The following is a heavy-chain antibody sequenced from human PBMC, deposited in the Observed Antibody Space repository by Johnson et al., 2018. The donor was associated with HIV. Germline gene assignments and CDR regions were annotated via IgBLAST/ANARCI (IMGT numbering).Heavy chain of an antibody. Sequence: VQLVESGGGLVQPGGSLRLSCAASGFIVSSNYMNWVRQAPGKGLEWVSVIYSGGSTYHADPVKGRFIISRDNSKSTLYLQMNSLRAEDTAVYYCARAYTYGAFDIWGQGTMVTVSS. D-gene: IGHD5-18*01. J-gene: IGHJ3*02. CDR3: ARAYTYGAFDI. CDR2: IYSGGST. CDR1: GFIVSSNY. V-gene: IGHV3-66*01.